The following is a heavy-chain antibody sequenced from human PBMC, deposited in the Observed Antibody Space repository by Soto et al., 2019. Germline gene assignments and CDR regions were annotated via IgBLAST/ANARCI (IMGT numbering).Heavy chain of an antibody. D-gene: IGHD2-8*01. CDR3: VSWVSAHFDF. CDR2: INANAIDT. CDR1: GFIFRNHG. Sequence: WGSLRLSCAASGFIFRNHGMTWVRQAPVRALEGVATINANAIDTHYSDSVKGRFTISRDNSRSTLDLQMKSLRAEDTAIYYCVSWVSAHFDFWGPGTLVTVSS. V-gene: IGHV3-23*01. J-gene: IGHJ4*02.